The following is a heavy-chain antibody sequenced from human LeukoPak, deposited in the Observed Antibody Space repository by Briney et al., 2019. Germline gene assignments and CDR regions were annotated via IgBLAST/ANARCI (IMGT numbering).Heavy chain of an antibody. CDR2: INHSGST. CDR3: ARGLRDY. V-gene: IGHV4-34*01. CDR1: ALRGNN. Sequence: ALRGNNLNWSRQRIRKGKEWIGEINHSGSTNYNPSLKSRVTISVDTSKNQFSLKLSSVTAAATAVYYCARGLRDYWGQGTLVTVSS. J-gene: IGHJ4*02.